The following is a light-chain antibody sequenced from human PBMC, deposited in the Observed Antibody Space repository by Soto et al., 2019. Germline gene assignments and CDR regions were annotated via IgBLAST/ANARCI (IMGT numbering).Light chain of an antibody. J-gene: IGLJ1*01. CDR2: GNS. CDR3: QSYDSSLSAYV. V-gene: IGLV1-40*01. Sequence: QSVLTQPPSVSGSPGQRTTSSWTGSSSNIEAGNDEHWYPQLPGTDPKLLNYGNSNRTARAPDEFSGSKSGTSASLAIPGLQAEDEADYYCQSYDSSLSAYVFGTGTKVTVL. CDR1: SSNIEAGND.